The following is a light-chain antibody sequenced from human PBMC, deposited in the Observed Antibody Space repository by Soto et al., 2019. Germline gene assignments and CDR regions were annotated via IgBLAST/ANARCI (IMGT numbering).Light chain of an antibody. Sequence: QSLLTQPASVSGSPGQSITISCSGTSSDVGRYNLVSWYQQHPGKAPKLMLYEGNKRPSGVSDRFSGSKTDNTASLTISGLQAEDEADYYCCSFAGDNTYVFGTGTKVTVL. CDR3: CSFAGDNTYV. J-gene: IGLJ1*01. CDR1: SSDVGRYNL. V-gene: IGLV2-23*01. CDR2: EGN.